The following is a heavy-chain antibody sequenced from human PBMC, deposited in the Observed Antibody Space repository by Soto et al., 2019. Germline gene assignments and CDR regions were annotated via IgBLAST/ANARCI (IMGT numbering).Heavy chain of an antibody. CDR3: ASPGCLPSGAFNI. Sequence: QVQLQQCGAGLLKPSETLSLTCAVYGGSLNDYYWTWIRQSPGKGLEWIGEISHRGVTNYSPSLKSRVIISVDSSKNQCSLRLDSVTAADTAFYYCASPGCLPSGAFNIWGQGTMVSVSS. CDR1: GGSLNDYY. CDR2: ISHRGVT. J-gene: IGHJ3*02. D-gene: IGHD1-26*01. V-gene: IGHV4-34*02.